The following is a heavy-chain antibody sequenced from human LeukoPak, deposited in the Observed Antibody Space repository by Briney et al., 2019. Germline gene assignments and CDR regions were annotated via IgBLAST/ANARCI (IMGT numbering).Heavy chain of an antibody. CDR1: GGSFSGYY. V-gene: IGHV4-34*01. CDR3: ARPSYGSGSHRWFDP. CDR2: INHSGST. D-gene: IGHD3-10*01. J-gene: IGHJ5*02. Sequence: SETLSLTCAVYGGSFSGYYWSWIRQPPGKGLEWIGEINHSGSTNYNPSLKSRVTISVDTSKNQFSLKLSSVTAADTAVYYCARPSYGSGSHRWFDPWGQGTLVTVSS.